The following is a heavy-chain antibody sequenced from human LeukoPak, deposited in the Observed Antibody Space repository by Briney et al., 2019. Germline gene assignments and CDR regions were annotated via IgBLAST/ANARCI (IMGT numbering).Heavy chain of an antibody. CDR1: GGSISTYY. J-gene: IGHJ5*02. CDR2: IYYSGST. D-gene: IGHD2-2*01. Sequence: SETLSLTCTVSGGSISTYYWSWIRQPPGKGLEWIGYIYYSGSTNYNPSLRSRVTILIDTSKNQFSLKLNSVPAADTAVYYCARLNRYQPYWFDPWGQGTLVTVSS. V-gene: IGHV4-59*01. CDR3: ARLNRYQPYWFDP.